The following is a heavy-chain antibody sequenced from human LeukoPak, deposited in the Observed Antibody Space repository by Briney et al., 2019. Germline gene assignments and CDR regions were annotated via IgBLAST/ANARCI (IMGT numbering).Heavy chain of an antibody. Sequence: GGSLRLSCAASGFTFSSYSMNWVRQAPGKGLEWVSSISSSSSYIYYADSVKGRFTISRDNAKNSLYLRMNSLRAEDTAVYYCANTAAAGDFDYWGQGTLVTVSS. D-gene: IGHD6-13*01. CDR1: GFTFSSYS. J-gene: IGHJ4*02. CDR2: ISSSSSYI. V-gene: IGHV3-21*01. CDR3: ANTAAAGDFDY.